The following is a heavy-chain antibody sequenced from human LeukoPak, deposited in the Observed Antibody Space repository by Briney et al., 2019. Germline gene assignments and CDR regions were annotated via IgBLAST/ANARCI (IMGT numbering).Heavy chain of an antibody. CDR3: TRDPYYFDSSGYYHHAFDI. D-gene: IGHD3-22*01. V-gene: IGHV3-49*03. J-gene: IGHJ3*02. CDR2: IRGKVYGGTT. Sequence: PGGSLRLSCTASGFTFGDYAMSWFRQAPGKGLEWVGFIRGKVYGGTTEYAASVKGRFTISRDDSKSIAYLQMNSLKTEDTAVYYCTRDPYYFDSSGYYHHAFDIWGQGTMVAVSS. CDR1: GFTFGDYA.